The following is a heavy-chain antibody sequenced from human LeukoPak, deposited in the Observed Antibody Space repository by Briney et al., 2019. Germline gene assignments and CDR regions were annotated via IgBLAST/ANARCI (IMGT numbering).Heavy chain of an antibody. V-gene: IGHV3-7*01. CDR1: GFTFSRYW. CDR3: ARGLFNSYDMYFNL. D-gene: IGHD3-22*01. Sequence: PGESLRLFCVGSGFTFSRYWMSWVRQAPGKGLEWVANIKQDGSENNYVDSVKGRFTISRDDAKRSLYLQMNSLRAEDTAVYYCARGLFNSYDMYFNLWGQGTLVTVSS. J-gene: IGHJ4*02. CDR2: IKQDGSEN.